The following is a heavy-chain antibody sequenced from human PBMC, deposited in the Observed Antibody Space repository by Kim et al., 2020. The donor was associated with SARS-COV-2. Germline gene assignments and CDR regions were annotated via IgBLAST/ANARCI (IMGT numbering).Heavy chain of an antibody. CDR2: ISSSSSSI. CDR1: GFTFSSYS. V-gene: IGHV3-48*02. D-gene: IGHD3-10*01. CDR3: ARDAPQLWFGELYPRYFDY. J-gene: IGHJ4*02. Sequence: GGSLRLSCAASGFTFSSYSMNWVRQAPGKGLEWVSYISSSSSSIYYADSVKGRFTISRDNAKNSLYLQMNSLRDEDTAVYYCARDAPQLWFGELYPRYFDYWGQGTLVTVSS.